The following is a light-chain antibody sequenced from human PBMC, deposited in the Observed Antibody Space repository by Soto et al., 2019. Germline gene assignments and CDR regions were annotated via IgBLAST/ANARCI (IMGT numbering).Light chain of an antibody. V-gene: IGKV1-12*01. Sequence: DIQMTQSPSSVSASVGDRVTITCRASQGISSWLAWYQQKPGKAPKLLIYAASSLQSGVPSRFSGGASGTDFTFTISGLQPEDVATYYCQQYDILPPTFGQGTKLEIK. CDR2: AAS. J-gene: IGKJ2*01. CDR1: QGISSW. CDR3: QQYDILPPT.